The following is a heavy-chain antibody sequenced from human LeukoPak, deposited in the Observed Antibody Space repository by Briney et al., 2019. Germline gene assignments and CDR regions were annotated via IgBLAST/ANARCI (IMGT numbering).Heavy chain of an antibody. V-gene: IGHV1-2*02. CDR1: GYTFTGYY. Sequence: ASVKVSCKASGYTFTGYYMHWVRQAPGQGLEWMGWINPNSGGTNYAQKFQGRVTMTRDTSISTAYMELSRLRSDDTAVYYCARDLGSGWANDAFDIWGQGTMVTVSS. CDR2: INPNSGGT. CDR3: ARDLGSGWANDAFDI. D-gene: IGHD6-19*01. J-gene: IGHJ3*02.